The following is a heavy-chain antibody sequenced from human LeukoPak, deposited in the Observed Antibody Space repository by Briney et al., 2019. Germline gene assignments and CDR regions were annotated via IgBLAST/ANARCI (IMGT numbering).Heavy chain of an antibody. CDR2: INTNTGNP. J-gene: IGHJ4*02. Sequence: ASVKVSCKASGYTFTGYYMHWVRQAPGQGLEWMGWINTNTGNPTYAQGFTGRFVFSLDTSVSTAYLQISSLKAEDTAVYYCARSGYSSGWLPSDWGQGTLVTVSS. CDR1: GYTFTGYY. CDR3: ARSGYSSGWLPSD. D-gene: IGHD6-19*01. V-gene: IGHV7-4-1*02.